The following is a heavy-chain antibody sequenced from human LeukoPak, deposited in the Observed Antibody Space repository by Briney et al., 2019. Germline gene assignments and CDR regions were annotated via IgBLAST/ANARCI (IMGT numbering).Heavy chain of an antibody. J-gene: IGHJ4*02. D-gene: IGHD2-15*01. CDR1: GYSFTSYG. V-gene: IGHV1-18*01. CDR3: ARVPSGGPFDY. Sequence: ASVTVSCKASGYSFTSYGITWVRQAPGQGLEWMGWISAYNGNTNYAQRLQGRVTMTTDTSTSTAYMELRSLTSDDTAVYYCARVPSGGPFDYWGQGTLVTVSS. CDR2: ISAYNGNT.